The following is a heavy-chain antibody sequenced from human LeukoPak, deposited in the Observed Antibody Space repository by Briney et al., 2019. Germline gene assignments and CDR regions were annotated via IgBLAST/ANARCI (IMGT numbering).Heavy chain of an antibody. V-gene: IGHV1-18*01. J-gene: IGHJ2*01. CDR2: IGADSGDTHGDT. D-gene: IGHD1-1*01. CDR3: ARGSSPYNRYFDL. Sequence: ASVKVSCKASGYRLMNHGISWVRQAPGQGLEWMGWIGADSGDTHGDTHYAEKLQGRVTMTTDTSTDTAYIDLRSLTSDHQVVFYCARGSSPYNRYFDLWGRGTLVSV. CDR1: GYRLMNHG.